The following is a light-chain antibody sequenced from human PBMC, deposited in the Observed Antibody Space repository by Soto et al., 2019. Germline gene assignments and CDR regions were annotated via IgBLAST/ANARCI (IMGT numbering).Light chain of an antibody. CDR1: QRVSKN. J-gene: IGKJ4*01. CDR3: KQYYDWPLT. V-gene: IGKV3-15*01. Sequence: EIVMTQSPATLSVSPGERATLSCRASQRVSKNFAWYQQKRGQAPRLLIYGASTRAAGIPARFSGSGSGTEFNLTISSLQSEDFAVYYCKQYYDWPLTFGGGTKVEIK. CDR2: GAS.